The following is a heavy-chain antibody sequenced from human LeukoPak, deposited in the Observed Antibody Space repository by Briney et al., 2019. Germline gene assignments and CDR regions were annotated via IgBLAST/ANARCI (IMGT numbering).Heavy chain of an antibody. Sequence: PGGSLRLSCAASGFTFSSYSMNWVRQAPGKGLEWVSSISSSSSYIYYADSVKGRFTISRDNAKNSLYLQMNSLRAEDTAVYYCARVRCVATIRGAHDYWGQGTLVTVSS. D-gene: IGHD5-12*01. J-gene: IGHJ4*02. CDR2: ISSSSSYI. V-gene: IGHV3-21*01. CDR1: GFTFSSYS. CDR3: ARVRCVATIRGAHDY.